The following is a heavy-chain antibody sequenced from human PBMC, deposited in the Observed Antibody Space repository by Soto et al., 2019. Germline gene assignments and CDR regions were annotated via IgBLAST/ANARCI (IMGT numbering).Heavy chain of an antibody. D-gene: IGHD2-15*01. CDR1: GYTLTGYY. Sequence: ASVKVSCKASGYTLTGYYMHWVRQAPGQRLEWMGWINADSGNTKYSQKFQGRVTITRDTSMSTAYMELSSLRSEDTAVYYCARVGCSGGSCYYYYFDYWGQGTLVTVSS. J-gene: IGHJ4*02. V-gene: IGHV1-3*01. CDR2: INADSGNT. CDR3: ARVGCSGGSCYYYYFDY.